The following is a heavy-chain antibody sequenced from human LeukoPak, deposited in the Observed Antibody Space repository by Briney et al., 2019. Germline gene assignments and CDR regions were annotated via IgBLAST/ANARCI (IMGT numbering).Heavy chain of an antibody. CDR2: ISYSDDTI. Sequence: PGGSLRLSCAVSGFSFSDFYMSWLRQAPGKGLEWIAYISYSDDTIYYADSVKGRFAISRDNAKNSLYLQMTSLSAEDTAMYYCAREYSGSSDYYYYMDVWGKGTTVTISS. CDR1: GFSFSDFY. CDR3: AREYSGSSDYYYYMDV. J-gene: IGHJ6*03. D-gene: IGHD6-6*01. V-gene: IGHV3-11*04.